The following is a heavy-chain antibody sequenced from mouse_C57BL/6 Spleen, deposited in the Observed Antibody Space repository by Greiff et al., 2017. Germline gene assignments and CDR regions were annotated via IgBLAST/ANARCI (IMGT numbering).Heavy chain of an antibody. D-gene: IGHD1-1*01. V-gene: IGHV1-54*01. CDR1: GYAFTNYL. Sequence: VQLVESGAELVRPGTSVKVSCKASGYAFTNYLIEWVKQRPGQGLEWIGVINPGSGGTNYNEKFKGKATLTADKSSSTAYMQLSSLTSEDSAVYFCASPGDGSRYWYFDVWGTGTTVTVSS. J-gene: IGHJ1*03. CDR3: ASPGDGSRYWYFDV. CDR2: INPGSGGT.